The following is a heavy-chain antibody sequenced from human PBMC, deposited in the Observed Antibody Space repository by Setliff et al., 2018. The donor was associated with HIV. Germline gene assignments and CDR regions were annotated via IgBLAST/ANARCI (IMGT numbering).Heavy chain of an antibody. Sequence: LGESLKISCRGSGYTFTSHWIGWVRQMPGKSLDWLGIIFPGDSDTRYNPSFEGQVTISADKSISTAYLQWSSLKASDTAIYYCTRQGDFGQWGDYWGQGAQVTVSS. CDR3: TRQGDFGQWGDY. J-gene: IGHJ4*02. D-gene: IGHD4-17*01. CDR1: GYTFTSHW. V-gene: IGHV5-51*01. CDR2: IFPGDSDT.